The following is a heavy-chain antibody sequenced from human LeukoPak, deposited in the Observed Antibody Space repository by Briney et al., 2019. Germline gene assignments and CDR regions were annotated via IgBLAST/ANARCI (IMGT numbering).Heavy chain of an antibody. D-gene: IGHD6-13*01. J-gene: IGHJ4*02. CDR3: AKGTSSWHEFDS. V-gene: IGHV3-43D*03. CDR2: ISWDGGST. CDR1: GFTFDDYA. Sequence: GGSLRLSCAASGFTFDDYAMHWVRQAPGKGLEWVSLISWDGGSTYYADSVKGRFTISRDNSKNSLYLQMNSLRAEDTALYYCAKGTSSWHEFDSWGQGTLVTVSS.